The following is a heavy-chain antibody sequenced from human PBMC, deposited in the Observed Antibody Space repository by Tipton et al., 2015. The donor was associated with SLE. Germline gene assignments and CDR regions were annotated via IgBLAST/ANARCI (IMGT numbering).Heavy chain of an antibody. CDR2: IHYSGST. J-gene: IGHJ4*02. V-gene: IGHV4-59*12. CDR3: AREGRQQQLVRAHFDY. Sequence: TLSLTCTVSGGSISSYYWSWIRQPPGKGLEWIGYIHYSGSTYDNPSFKSRVAISVDTSKNQFSLKLSSVTAADTAVYYCAREGRQQQLVRAHFDYWGQGTLVTVSS. CDR1: GGSISSYY. D-gene: IGHD6-13*01.